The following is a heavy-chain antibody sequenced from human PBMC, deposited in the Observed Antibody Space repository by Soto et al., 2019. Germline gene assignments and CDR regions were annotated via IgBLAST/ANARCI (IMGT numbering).Heavy chain of an antibody. D-gene: IGHD2-2*01. Sequence: SVKVSFNASGGTFSSYTISLVRQAPGQGLEWMGRIIPILGIANYAQKFQGRVTITADKSTSTAYMELRSLRSEDTAVYYCARDSKEGWFDPWGQGTLVTVSS. V-gene: IGHV1-69*04. CDR3: ARDSKEGWFDP. CDR2: IIPILGIA. CDR1: GGTFSSYT. J-gene: IGHJ5*02.